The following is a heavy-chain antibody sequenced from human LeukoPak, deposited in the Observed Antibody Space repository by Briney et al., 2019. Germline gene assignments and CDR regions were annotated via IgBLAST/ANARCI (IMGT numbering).Heavy chain of an antibody. J-gene: IGHJ4*02. CDR2: INHSGST. D-gene: IGHD3-22*01. CDR3: ARGSPYYYDSSGYYHDY. CDR1: GGSFSGYY. V-gene: IGHV4-34*01. Sequence: SETLSLTCAVYGGSFSGYYWSWIRQPPGKGLEWIGEINHSGSTNYNPSLKSRVTISVDTSKNQFSLKLSSVTAADTAVYYCARGSPYYYDSSGYYHDYWGQGTLVTVSS.